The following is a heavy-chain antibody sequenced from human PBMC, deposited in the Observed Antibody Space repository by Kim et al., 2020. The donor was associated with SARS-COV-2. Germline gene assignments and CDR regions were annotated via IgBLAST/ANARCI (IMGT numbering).Heavy chain of an antibody. Sequence: SETLSLTCSVSGASVNTDSYYWTWIRLPPGRGLEWIGYVYYSGSTSYNPSLKSRVDISLDKSKNQFSLRLYSVTTADTALYFCARGRLHFLQYFDYWGQG. CDR2: VYYSGST. J-gene: IGHJ4*02. CDR3: ARGRLHFLQYFDY. V-gene: IGHV4-61*01. CDR1: GASVNTDSYY.